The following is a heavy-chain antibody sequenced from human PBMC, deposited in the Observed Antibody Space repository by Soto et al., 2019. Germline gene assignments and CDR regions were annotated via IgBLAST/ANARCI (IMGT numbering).Heavy chain of an antibody. J-gene: IGHJ5*01. Sequence: QMQLVQSGAEVKKPGSSVKISCKASGGTFGNLGISWLRQAPGQGLAWMGGTIPIFDTPHYAEKFRDRVTITADATTTAYLELTSLTSADTATYYCARDREDGSGTKYNWFDSWGQGTLVTVSS. CDR3: ARDREDGSGTKYNWFDS. V-gene: IGHV1-69*01. CDR2: TIPIFDTP. D-gene: IGHD3-10*01. CDR1: GGTFGNLG.